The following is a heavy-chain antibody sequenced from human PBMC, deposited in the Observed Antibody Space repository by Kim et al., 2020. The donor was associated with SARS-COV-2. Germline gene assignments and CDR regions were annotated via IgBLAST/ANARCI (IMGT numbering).Heavy chain of an antibody. J-gene: IGHJ6*02. CDR3: ARDVATNYYYYYGMDV. CDR2: INTNTGNP. V-gene: IGHV7-4-1*02. Sequence: ATVKVSCKASGYTFTSYAMNWVRQAPGQGLEWMGWINTNTGNPTYAQGFTGRFVFSLDTSVSTAYLQISSLKAEDTAVYYCARDVATNYYYYYGMDVWGQGTTVTVSS. CDR1: GYTFTSYA. D-gene: IGHD5-12*01.